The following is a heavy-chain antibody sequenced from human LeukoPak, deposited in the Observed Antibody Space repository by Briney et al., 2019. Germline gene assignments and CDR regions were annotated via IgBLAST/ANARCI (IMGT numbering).Heavy chain of an antibody. J-gene: IGHJ4*02. D-gene: IGHD3-3*01. Sequence: GASVKVSCKASGGTFSSYAISWVRQAPGQGLERMGGIIPIFGTANYAQKFQGRVTITTDESTSTAYMELSSLRSEDTAVYYCARSHTIFGVVFFDYWGQGTLVTVSS. V-gene: IGHV1-69*05. CDR1: GGTFSSYA. CDR2: IIPIFGTA. CDR3: ARSHTIFGVVFFDY.